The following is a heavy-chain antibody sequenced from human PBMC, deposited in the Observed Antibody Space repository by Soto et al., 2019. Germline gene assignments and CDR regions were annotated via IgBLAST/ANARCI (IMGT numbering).Heavy chain of an antibody. CDR2: INHSGST. CDR3: ARPPTVYSSSWFDY. J-gene: IGHJ4*02. CDR1: GGSFSGYY. V-gene: IGHV4-34*01. Sequence: SETLSLTCAVYGGSFSGYYWSWIRQPPGKGLEWIGEINHSGSTNYNPSLKSRVTISVDTPKNQFSLKLSSVTAADTAVYYCARPPTVYSSSWFDYWGQGTLVTVSS. D-gene: IGHD6-13*01.